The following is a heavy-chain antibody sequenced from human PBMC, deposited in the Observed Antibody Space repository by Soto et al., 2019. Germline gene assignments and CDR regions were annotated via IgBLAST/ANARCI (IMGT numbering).Heavy chain of an antibody. CDR2: ISAYTGDT. D-gene: IGHD3-22*01. CDR1: GYTFTSYA. CDR3: ARVPSSARYYDRNLQYFYFDC. V-gene: IGHV1-18*01. Sequence: ASVKVSCKASGYTFTSYAINWVRQAPGQGLEWMGWISAYTGDTNYAQKLQGRVTMTTDTSTSTAYMELRSLRSDDTAVYYCARVPSSARYYDRNLQYFYFDCWGQGTLVTVSS. J-gene: IGHJ4*02.